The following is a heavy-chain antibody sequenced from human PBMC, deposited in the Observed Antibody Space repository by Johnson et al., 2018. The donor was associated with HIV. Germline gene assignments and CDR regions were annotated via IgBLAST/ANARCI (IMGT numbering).Heavy chain of an antibody. D-gene: IGHD3-10*01. V-gene: IGHV3-30*03. CDR2: ISYDGSNK. CDR3: ARDSGVPGNDAFDI. CDR1: GFTFSSYG. Sequence: QEQLVESGGGLVKPGGSLRLSCAASGFTFSSYGMHWVRQAPGKGLEWVAVISYDGSNKYYADSVKGRFTISRDKSKNSLFLQMSSLRSEDTAVYYCARDSGVPGNDAFDIWGQGTMVTVSS. J-gene: IGHJ3*02.